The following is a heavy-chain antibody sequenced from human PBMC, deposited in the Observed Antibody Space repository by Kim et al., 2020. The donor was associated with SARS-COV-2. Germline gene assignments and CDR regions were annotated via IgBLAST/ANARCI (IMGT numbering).Heavy chain of an antibody. D-gene: IGHD2-15*01. V-gene: IGHV5-51*01. CDR1: GYSFTSYW. CDR3: ARRGYCSGGSCYHYDAFDI. J-gene: IGHJ3*02. CDR2: IYPGDSDT. Sequence: GESLKISCKGSGYSFTSYWIGWVRQMPGKGLEWMGIIYPGDSDTRYSPSFQGQVTISADKSISTAYLQWSSLKASDTAMYYCARRGYCSGGSCYHYDAFDIWGQGTMVTVSS.